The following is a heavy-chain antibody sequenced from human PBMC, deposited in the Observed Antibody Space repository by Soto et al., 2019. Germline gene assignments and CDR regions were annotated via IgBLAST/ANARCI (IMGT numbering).Heavy chain of an antibody. D-gene: IGHD6-6*01. J-gene: IGHJ4*02. CDR3: ARQEAARPLDC. CDR1: GGSITSNTYF. CDR2: IFYGGST. Sequence: QLQLQESGPGLVKPSETLSLTCTVSGGSITSNTYFWGWIRQPPGKGLEWIGSIFYGGSTYYNPSLKSRLPTSADTSKNQFSLKLSSVTAADTAVYYCARQEAARPLDCWGQGTLVTVSS. V-gene: IGHV4-39*01.